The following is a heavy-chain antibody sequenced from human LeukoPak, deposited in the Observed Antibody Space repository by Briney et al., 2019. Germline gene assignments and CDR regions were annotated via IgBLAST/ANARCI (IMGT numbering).Heavy chain of an antibody. CDR2: INHSGST. D-gene: IGHD2-2*01. CDR1: GVSFSGYY. J-gene: IGHJ6*02. V-gene: IGHV4-34*01. Sequence: SETLSLTCAVYGVSFSGYYWSWIRQPPGKGLEWIGEINHSGSTNYNPSLKSRVTISVDTSKNQFSLKLSSVTAADTAVYYCARVGTVVVPAAMPAYYYGMDVWGRGTTVTVSS. CDR3: ARVGTVVVPAAMPAYYYGMDV.